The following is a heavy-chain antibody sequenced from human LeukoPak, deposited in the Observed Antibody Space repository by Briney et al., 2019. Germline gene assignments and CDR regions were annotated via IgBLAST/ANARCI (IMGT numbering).Heavy chain of an antibody. CDR3: ARDHLVVRGVIRTYYMDV. D-gene: IGHD3-10*01. Sequence: SETLSLTCTASGGSISSGGYYWSWIRQPPGKGLEWIGYIYHSGSTYYNPSLKSRVTISVDTSKNQFSLKLSSVTAADTAVYYCARDHLVVRGVIRTYYMDVWGKGTTVTVSS. J-gene: IGHJ6*03. V-gene: IGHV4-30-2*01. CDR2: IYHSGST. CDR1: GGSISSGGYY.